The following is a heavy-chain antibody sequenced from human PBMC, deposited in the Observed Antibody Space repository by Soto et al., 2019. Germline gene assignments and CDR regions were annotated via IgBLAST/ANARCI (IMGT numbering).Heavy chain of an antibody. D-gene: IGHD1-26*01. J-gene: IGHJ6*02. CDR3: AKDEGGSYHYSYYYGMDV. CDR1: GFTFSSYG. Sequence: QVQLVESGGGVVQPGRSLRLSCAASGFTFSSYGMHWVRQAPGKGLEWVAVISYDGSNKYYADSVKGRFTISRDNSKNTLYLQMNSLRAEDTAVYYCAKDEGGSYHYSYYYGMDVWGQGTTVTVSS. CDR2: ISYDGSNK. V-gene: IGHV3-30*18.